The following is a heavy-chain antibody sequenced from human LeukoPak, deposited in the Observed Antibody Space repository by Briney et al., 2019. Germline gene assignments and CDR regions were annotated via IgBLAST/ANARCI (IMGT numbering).Heavy chain of an antibody. J-gene: IGHJ4*02. Sequence: PGGSLRLSCVASGFTFSSNALSWVRQAPGKGLEWVSTITGGGGGTYYADSVRGRFTISRDNSKSTLYLQMSSLRVDDTAVYYRAKGFDRYDYWGQGTLVTVSS. D-gene: IGHD3-9*01. CDR3: AKGFDRYDY. CDR1: GFTFSSNA. V-gene: IGHV3-23*01. CDR2: ITGGGGGT.